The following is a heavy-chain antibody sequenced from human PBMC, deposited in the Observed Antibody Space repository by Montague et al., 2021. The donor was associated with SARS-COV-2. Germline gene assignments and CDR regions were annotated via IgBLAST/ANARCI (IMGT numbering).Heavy chain of an antibody. CDR2: IFYSGST. D-gene: IGHD3-10*01. Sequence: SETLSLTCTVSAGSISTNSYYWVWIRQPPGKGLEWIGSIFYSGSTYFNPSLESRLTMSVDTPKNHFSLKLSSVTAADTAVYYCARLWDFYGSGSYKNSWFDPWGQGTRVTVSS. V-gene: IGHV4-39*02. CDR3: ARLWDFYGSGSYKNSWFDP. J-gene: IGHJ5*02. CDR1: AGSISTNSYY.